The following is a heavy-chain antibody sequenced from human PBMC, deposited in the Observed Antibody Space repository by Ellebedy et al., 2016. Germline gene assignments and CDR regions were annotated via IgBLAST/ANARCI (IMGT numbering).Heavy chain of an antibody. CDR2: ITSSSNYI. CDR1: EFTFSDHS. Sequence: GGSLRLXCAASEFTFSDHSMNWVRQAPGKGLEWVAFITSSSNYIYYADSVKGRFTISRDNAKKSLYLQMNSLRAEDTAVYYCARGFYDYVNHYMDVWGKGTTVTVSS. CDR3: ARGFYDYVNHYMDV. V-gene: IGHV3-21*01. J-gene: IGHJ6*03. D-gene: IGHD3-16*01.